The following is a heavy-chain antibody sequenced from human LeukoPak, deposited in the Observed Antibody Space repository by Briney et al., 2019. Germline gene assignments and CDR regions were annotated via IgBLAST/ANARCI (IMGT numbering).Heavy chain of an antibody. Sequence: SETLSLTCAVSGGSISSYYWSWIRQPPGKGLEWIGYIYYSGSTNYNPSLKSRVTISVDTSKNQFSLKLSSVTAADTAVYYCAAHRAADIWRDLGYFDYWGQGTLVTVSS. J-gene: IGHJ4*02. CDR3: AAHRAADIWRDLGYFDY. CDR1: GGSISSYY. CDR2: IYYSGST. V-gene: IGHV4-59*01. D-gene: IGHD2-15*01.